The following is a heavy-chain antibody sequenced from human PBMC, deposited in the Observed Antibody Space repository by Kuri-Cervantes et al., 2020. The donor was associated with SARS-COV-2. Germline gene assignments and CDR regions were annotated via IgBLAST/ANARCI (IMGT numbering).Heavy chain of an antibody. V-gene: IGHV1-24*01. CDR1: GYTLTELS. J-gene: IGHJ4*02. CDR3: ATIAAAGTHPARDNHSYYFDY. D-gene: IGHD6-13*01. CDR2: FDPEDGET. Sequence: ASVKVSCKVSGYTLTELSMHWVRQAPGKGLEWMGGFDPEDGETIYAQKFQGRVTMTEDTSTDTAYMELSSLRPEDTAVYYCATIAAAGTHPARDNHSYYFDYWGQGTLVTVSS.